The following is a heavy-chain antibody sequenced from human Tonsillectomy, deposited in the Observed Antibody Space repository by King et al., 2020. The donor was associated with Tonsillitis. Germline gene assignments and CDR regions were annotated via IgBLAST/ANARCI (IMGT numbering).Heavy chain of an antibody. CDR3: ASVSSGSY. V-gene: IGHV3-74*01. Sequence: EVQLVESGGGLVQPGGSLRLSCAASGFTFRSYWMYWVRQAPETGLVGVSHINSDGTSTTYADSVKGRFTISRDNAKNTLYLQMNSLRAEDTAVYYCASVSSGSYWGQGTLVTVSS. D-gene: IGHD3-22*01. J-gene: IGHJ4*02. CDR1: GFTFRSYW. CDR2: INSDGTST.